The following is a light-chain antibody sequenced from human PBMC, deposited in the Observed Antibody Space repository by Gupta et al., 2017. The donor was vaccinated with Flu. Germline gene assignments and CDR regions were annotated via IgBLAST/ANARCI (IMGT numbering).Light chain of an antibody. CDR2: KAS. CDR3: QQYFSYRT. J-gene: IGKJ1*01. Sequence: DIRMTQSPSTLSASIGDTVTISCRASQNIDGWLAWYQLKPGKAPKLLIYKASSLENGVPSRFSGSGSGTIFTLTITGLQRDDSATYFCQQYFSYRTFGQGTKVETK. CDR1: QNIDGW. V-gene: IGKV1-5*03.